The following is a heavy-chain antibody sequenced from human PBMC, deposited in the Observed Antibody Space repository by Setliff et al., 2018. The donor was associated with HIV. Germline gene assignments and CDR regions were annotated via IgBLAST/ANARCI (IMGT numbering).Heavy chain of an antibody. Sequence: LSLTCTVSGGSISSSSYYWGWIRQPPGKGLEWIGSIYYSGSTNYNPSLKSRVTISLDTSKMQFSLRLTSVTAADTAVYYCATLDPSGGNFLAYWGQGTLVTVSS. D-gene: IGHD2-21*02. CDR3: ATLDPSGGNFLAY. CDR2: IYYSGST. CDR1: GGSISSSSYY. J-gene: IGHJ4*02. V-gene: IGHV4-39*07.